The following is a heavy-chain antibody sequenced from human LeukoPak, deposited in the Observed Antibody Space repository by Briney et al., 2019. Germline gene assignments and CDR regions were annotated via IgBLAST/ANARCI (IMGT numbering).Heavy chain of an antibody. V-gene: IGHV3-23*01. Sequence: PGGSLRLSCSASGFTFRNYAMNWVRQAPGKGLEWVSAINGNGDSTYYADSVKGRFTISRDNSKNTLYLQMNSLRAEDTAVYYCAKDLHAFYDSSGYFDYWGQGTLVTVSS. CDR1: GFTFRNYA. CDR3: AKDLHAFYDSSGYFDY. D-gene: IGHD3-22*01. CDR2: INGNGDST. J-gene: IGHJ4*02.